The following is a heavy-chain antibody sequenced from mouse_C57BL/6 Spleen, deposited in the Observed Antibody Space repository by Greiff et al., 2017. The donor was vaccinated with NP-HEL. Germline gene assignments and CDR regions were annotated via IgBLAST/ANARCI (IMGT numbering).Heavy chain of an antibody. CDR2: IHPNSGST. Sequence: QVQLKQPGAELVKPGASVKLSCKASGYTFTSYWMHWVKQRPGQGLEWIGMIHPNSGSTNYNEKFKSKATLTVDKSSSTAYMQLSSLTSEDSAVYYCARGMLDYDYDEGFAYWGQGTLVTVSA. CDR3: ARGMLDYDYDEGFAY. J-gene: IGHJ3*01. CDR1: GYTFTSYW. D-gene: IGHD2-4*01. V-gene: IGHV1-64*01.